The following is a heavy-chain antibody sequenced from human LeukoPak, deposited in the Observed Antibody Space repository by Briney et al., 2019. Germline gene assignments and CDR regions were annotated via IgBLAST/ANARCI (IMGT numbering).Heavy chain of an antibody. J-gene: IGHJ3*02. D-gene: IGHD3-10*01. CDR3: ARLHRGGEAFDI. CDR1: GGSISTNY. Sequence: PSETLSLTCTVSGGSISTNYWSWIRQPPGKGLEWIGYFYYSGRTNYNPSLKSRVTISVDTSKNQFSLILTSVTAADTAVYYCARLHRGGEAFDIWGQGTMVTVSS. CDR2: FYYSGRT. V-gene: IGHV4-59*01.